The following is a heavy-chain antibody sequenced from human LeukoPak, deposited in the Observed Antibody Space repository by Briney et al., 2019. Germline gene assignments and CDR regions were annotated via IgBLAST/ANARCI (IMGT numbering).Heavy chain of an antibody. CDR3: AKDHYWSIDY. CDR2: ISGSGGST. CDR1: GFTFLSYA. V-gene: IGHV3-23*01. Sequence: PGGSLRLSCAASGFTFLSYAMSWVRQAPGKGLEWVSAISGSGGSTYYADSVKGRFTISRDIAKNTLYLQMNSLRAEDTGVYYCAKDHYWSIDYWGRGTLVTVSS. D-gene: IGHD3-3*01. J-gene: IGHJ4*02.